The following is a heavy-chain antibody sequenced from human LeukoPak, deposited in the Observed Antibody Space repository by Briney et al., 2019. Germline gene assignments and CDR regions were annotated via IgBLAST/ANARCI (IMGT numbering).Heavy chain of an antibody. CDR3: ARGTRPGPLLHLAY. V-gene: IGHV1-18*01. CDR1: GYTFTNYG. Sequence: ASVKVSCKASGYTFTNYGINWVRQAPGQGLEWIGWISTYNGNTNYAQRLQGRVTMTTDTSTSTAYMELRGLRSDDTAVFYCARGTRPGPLLHLAYWGQGTRVTVSS. D-gene: IGHD2-2*01. J-gene: IGHJ4*02. CDR2: ISTYNGNT.